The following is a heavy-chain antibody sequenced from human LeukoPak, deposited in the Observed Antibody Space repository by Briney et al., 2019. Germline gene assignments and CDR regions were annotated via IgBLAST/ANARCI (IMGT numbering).Heavy chain of an antibody. J-gene: IGHJ3*02. CDR3: AKDVRHCGGDCYSGLNAFDI. Sequence: GGSLRLSCAASGFTFSSYAMSWVRQAPGKGLEWVSAISGSGGSTYYADSVKGRFTISRDNSKNTLYLQMNSLRAEDTAVYYCAKDVRHCGGDCYSGLNAFDILGQGTMVTVSS. CDR1: GFTFSSYA. D-gene: IGHD2-21*02. CDR2: ISGSGGST. V-gene: IGHV3-23*01.